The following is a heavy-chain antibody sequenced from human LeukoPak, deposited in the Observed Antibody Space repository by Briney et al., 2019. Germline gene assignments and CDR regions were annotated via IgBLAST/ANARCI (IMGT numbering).Heavy chain of an antibody. CDR3: ARVSDSSGYYYS. V-gene: IGHV4-59*01. Sequence: PSETLSLTCTVSGASITSYYWSWIRQPPGKGLEWIGYIYYSGSTNYNPSLKSRVTISVDTSKNQFSLKLSSVTAADTAVYYCARVSDSSGYYYSWGQGTLVTVSS. J-gene: IGHJ4*02. CDR1: GASITSYY. CDR2: IYYSGST. D-gene: IGHD3-22*01.